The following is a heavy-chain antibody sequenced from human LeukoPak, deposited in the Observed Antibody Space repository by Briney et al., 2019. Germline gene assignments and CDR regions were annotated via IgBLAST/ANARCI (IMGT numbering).Heavy chain of an antibody. J-gene: IGHJ2*01. CDR1: GGSISRYS. CDR2: IYYSGST. D-gene: IGHD3-22*01. Sequence: SETLSLTCTVSGGSISRYSWSWIRQPPGKGLEWIGYIYYSGSTNYNPSLKSRVTISVDTPKNQFSLKLSSVTAADTAVYYCARDEGVDASGYYSYWYFDLWGRGTLVTVSS. V-gene: IGHV4-59*01. CDR3: ARDEGVDASGYYSYWYFDL.